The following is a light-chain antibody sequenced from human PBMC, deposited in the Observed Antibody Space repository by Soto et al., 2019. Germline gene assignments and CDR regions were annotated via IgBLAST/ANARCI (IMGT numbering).Light chain of an antibody. Sequence: DTQMTQSPSSLSASVGDRVTITCQASQNINNYLNWYQQKPGRAPKLLIYDASNLEAGAPSRFRGSGSGTDFTFTTSRLQPEDIATYYCQQYENLPTCGQGTRLEIK. CDR2: DAS. CDR1: QNINNY. J-gene: IGKJ5*01. CDR3: QQYENLPT. V-gene: IGKV1-33*01.